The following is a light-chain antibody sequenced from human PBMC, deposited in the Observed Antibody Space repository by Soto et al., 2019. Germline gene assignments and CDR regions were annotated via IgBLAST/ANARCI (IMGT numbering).Light chain of an antibody. V-gene: IGKV1-5*03. J-gene: IGKJ1*01. CDR1: QSISSW. CDR2: KAS. CDR3: QQYNSYSWT. Sequence: DIQLTQSPYTLSASVGDRVPLTCRASQSISSWLAWYQQKPGKAPKLLIYKASSLESGVPSRFSGSGSGTEFTLTISSLQPDDFATYYCQQYNSYSWTFGQGTKVDI.